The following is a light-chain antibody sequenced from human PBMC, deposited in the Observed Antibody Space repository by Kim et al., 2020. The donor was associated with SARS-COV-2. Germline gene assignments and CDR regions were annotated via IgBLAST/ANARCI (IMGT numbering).Light chain of an antibody. CDR2: KAS. J-gene: IGKJ1*01. V-gene: IGKV1-5*03. Sequence: DIQMTQFPSTLSASVGDRVTITCRASQSISSWLAWYQQKPGKAPKMLMYKASSLKSGVPSRFSGSGSGTEFTLTISSLQPDDFATYYCQHYDTSSATFGQGTKVDIK. CDR3: QHYDTSSAT. CDR1: QSISSW.